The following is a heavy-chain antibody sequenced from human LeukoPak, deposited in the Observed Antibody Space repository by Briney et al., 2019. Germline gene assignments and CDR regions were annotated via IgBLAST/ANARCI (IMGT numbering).Heavy chain of an antibody. V-gene: IGHV1-2*02. CDR2: INPHTGGT. CDR1: GYTFIGYY. D-gene: IGHD2-15*01. CDR3: ARPYCSGGSCHDFFDY. J-gene: IGHJ4*02. Sequence: ASVKVSCTTSGYTFIGYYLHWVRQAPGQGLEWVGWINPHTGGTNYAQKFQGRVTMTRDTSISTAYMELSRLRSDDTAVYYCARPYCSGGSCHDFFDYWGQGTLVTVSS.